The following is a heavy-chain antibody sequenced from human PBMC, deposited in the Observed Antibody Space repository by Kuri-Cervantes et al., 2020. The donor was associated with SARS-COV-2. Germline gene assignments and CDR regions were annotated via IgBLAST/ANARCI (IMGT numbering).Heavy chain of an antibody. V-gene: IGHV4-4*02. CDR2: IYHSGST. CDR3: ARDTGYCGGDCSAFDI. CDR1: GGSISSSNW. J-gene: IGHJ3*02. Sequence: LRETLSLTCAVSGGSISSSNWWSWVRQPPGKGLEWIGEIYHSGSTNYNPSLKSRVTISVDKSKNQFSLKLCSVTAADTAVYYCARDTGYCGGDCSAFDIWGQGTMVTVSS. D-gene: IGHD2-21*02.